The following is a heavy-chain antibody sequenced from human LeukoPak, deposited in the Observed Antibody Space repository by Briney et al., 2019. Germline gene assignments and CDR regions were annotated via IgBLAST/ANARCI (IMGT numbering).Heavy chain of an antibody. J-gene: IGHJ5*02. D-gene: IGHD3-10*01. CDR1: GYTFTSYD. V-gene: IGHV1-8*01. CDR3: ARNIGVVRGVPAGP. Sequence: ASVKVSCKASGYTFTSYDINWVRQATGQGLEWMGWMNPNSGNTGHAQKFQGRVTMTRNTSISTAYMELSSLRSEDTAVYYCARNIGVVRGVPAGPWGQGTLVTVSS. CDR2: MNPNSGNT.